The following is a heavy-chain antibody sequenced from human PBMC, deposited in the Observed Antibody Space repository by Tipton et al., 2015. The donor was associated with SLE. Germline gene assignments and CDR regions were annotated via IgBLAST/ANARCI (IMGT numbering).Heavy chain of an antibody. CDR3: PRQLFDRLDI. V-gene: IGHV4-30-4*01. J-gene: IGHJ3*02. CDR2: IYYSGST. D-gene: IGHD3-9*01. Sequence: LRLSCTVSGGSISSGDYYWSWIRQPPGKGLEWIGYIYYSGSTYYNPSLKSRVTISVDTSKNQFSLKLSSVTAADTAVYYCPRQLFDRLDIWGQGTMVTVSS. CDR1: GGSISSGDYY.